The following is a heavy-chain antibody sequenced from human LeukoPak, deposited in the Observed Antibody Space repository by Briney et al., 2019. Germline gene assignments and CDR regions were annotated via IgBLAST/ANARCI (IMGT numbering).Heavy chain of an antibody. CDR1: GFTFSTYW. V-gene: IGHV3-7*03. CDR3: ARAVTSTEGY. CDR2: LNEDGSEK. J-gene: IGHJ4*02. Sequence: GGSLRLSCAASGFTFSTYWMTWVRQAPGKGREGVASLNEDGSEKSYVGSVKGRFTISRDNAQKSLYLEMKSLSAKDTAVYYCARAVTSTEGYWGQGTLVTVSS.